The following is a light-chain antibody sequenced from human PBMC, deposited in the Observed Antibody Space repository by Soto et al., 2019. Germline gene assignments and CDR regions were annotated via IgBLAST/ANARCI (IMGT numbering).Light chain of an antibody. Sequence: DIQMTQSPSSLSASVGDRVTITCRASQSISSYLNWYQQKPGKAPKLLIYAASSLQSGVPSRCSGSGSGTDFTLTISSLQPEDFATYYCQQSYSHPLTFGGGTKVEIK. CDR3: QQSYSHPLT. J-gene: IGKJ4*01. CDR1: QSISSY. CDR2: AAS. V-gene: IGKV1-39*01.